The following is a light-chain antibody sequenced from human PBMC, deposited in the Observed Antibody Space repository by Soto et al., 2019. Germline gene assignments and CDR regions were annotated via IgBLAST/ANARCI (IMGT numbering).Light chain of an antibody. CDR3: AGWDDGLRGVV. V-gene: IGLV1-47*01. J-gene: IGLJ2*01. Sequence: QSVLTQPPSASGTPGQRVTISCSGTSSNIDKNYVYWYQHLPGTAPKLLIYRNDQWPSGVPDRFSGSKSGTSASLAILGLRSEDEADYYCAGWDDGLRGVVFGGGTKLTVL. CDR2: RND. CDR1: SSNIDKNY.